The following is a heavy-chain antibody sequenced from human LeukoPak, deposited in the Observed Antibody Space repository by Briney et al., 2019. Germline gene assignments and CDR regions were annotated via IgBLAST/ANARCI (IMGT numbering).Heavy chain of an antibody. J-gene: IGHJ4*02. Sequence: GGSLRLSCAASGLIFSSYWMSWARQAPGKGLEWVANIKQDGSEEYYVDSVKGRFTISRDNAKNSLYLQMNSLRAEDTAVYYCASGEESEPGYYYDSSGYRPLDYWGQGTLVTVSS. CDR1: GLIFSSYW. CDR2: IKQDGSEE. V-gene: IGHV3-7*03. CDR3: ASGEESEPGYYYDSSGYRPLDY. D-gene: IGHD3-22*01.